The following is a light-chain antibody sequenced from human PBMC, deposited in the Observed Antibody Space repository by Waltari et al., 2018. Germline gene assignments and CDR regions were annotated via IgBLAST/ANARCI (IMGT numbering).Light chain of an antibody. Sequence: QSALTQPPSASGSPGQSVTISCTGTSIDVGGYNFFSWYQQHPGKAPKLLIYGVDKRPSGVPARFSGSKSGNTASLTVSGLQAEDEADYYCNSYAGSNNLGVFGGGTKLTVL. CDR3: NSYAGSNNLGV. J-gene: IGLJ3*02. CDR1: SIDVGGYNF. V-gene: IGLV2-8*01. CDR2: GVD.